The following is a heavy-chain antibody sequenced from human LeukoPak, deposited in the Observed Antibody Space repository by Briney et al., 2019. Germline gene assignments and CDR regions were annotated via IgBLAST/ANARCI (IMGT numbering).Heavy chain of an antibody. CDR1: GFTVSSNY. V-gene: IGHV3-53*01. CDR3: VRLRRNSDTSGYYYYYDF. J-gene: IGHJ4*02. D-gene: IGHD3-22*01. Sequence: GGSLRLSCAASGFTVSSNYMSWVRQAPGKGLEWVSVIYSGGSTYYADSVKGRFTISRDNSKNTLYLQMNSLRAEDTAVYYCVRLRRNSDTSGYYYYYDFWGQGTLVTVSS. CDR2: IYSGGST.